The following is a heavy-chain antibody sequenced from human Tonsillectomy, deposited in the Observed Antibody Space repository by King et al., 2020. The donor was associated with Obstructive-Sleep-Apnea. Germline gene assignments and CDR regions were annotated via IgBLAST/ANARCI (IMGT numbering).Heavy chain of an antibody. D-gene: IGHD4-23*01. CDR1: GYTFTGYY. Sequence: VQLVESGAEVKKPGASVKVSCKSSGYTFTGYYLHWVRQSPGQGLEWMGWINPNSGGTNYAQKFQGRVTMTRDTSISTAYMELSRLRSDDTAVYYCARSLDLTTVITGDDAFHIWGQGTMVTVSS. CDR3: ARSLDLTTVITGDDAFHI. CDR2: INPNSGGT. V-gene: IGHV1-2*02. J-gene: IGHJ3*02.